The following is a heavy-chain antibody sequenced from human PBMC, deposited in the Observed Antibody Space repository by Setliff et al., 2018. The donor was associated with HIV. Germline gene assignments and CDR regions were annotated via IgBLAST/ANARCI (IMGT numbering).Heavy chain of an antibody. CDR1: GYSISSGYY. Sequence: SETLSLTCAVSGYSISSGYYWGWIRQPPGKGLEWIGSIYHSGSTHYNPSLKSRVTISVDTSKNQFTLKLSSVTAADTAVYYCARGFRFEGAFDYWGQGTLVTVSS. V-gene: IGHV4-38-2*01. CDR2: IYHSGST. CDR3: ARGFRFEGAFDY. D-gene: IGHD1-26*01. J-gene: IGHJ4*02.